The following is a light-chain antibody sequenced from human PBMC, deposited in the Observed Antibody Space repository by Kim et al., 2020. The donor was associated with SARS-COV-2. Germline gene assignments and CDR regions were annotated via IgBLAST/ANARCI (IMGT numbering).Light chain of an antibody. CDR1: KLGDKY. Sequence: VSPGQKASITCSGDKLGDKYACWYQQKPGHAPVLVIYQDSKRPSGTPERFSGSNSGNTDILTNSGTQAMDEADYYWQAWDSSTWVFGGRTQLTVL. CDR3: QAWDSSTWV. V-gene: IGLV3-1*01. J-gene: IGLJ3*02. CDR2: QDS.